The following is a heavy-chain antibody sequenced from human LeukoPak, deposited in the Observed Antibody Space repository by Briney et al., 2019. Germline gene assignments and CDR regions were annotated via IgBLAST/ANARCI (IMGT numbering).Heavy chain of an antibody. CDR1: GFTFSSYW. V-gene: IGHV3-74*01. J-gene: IGHJ4*02. CDR3: AVTLYYYDSSGFRI. CDR2: INSDGSST. Sequence: PGGSLRLSCAASGFTFSSYWMHWVRQPPGKGLVRVSRINSDGSSTSYADSVKGRFTISRDNAKNTLYLQMNSLRAEDTAVYYCAVTLYYYDSSGFRIWGQGTLVTVSS. D-gene: IGHD3-22*01.